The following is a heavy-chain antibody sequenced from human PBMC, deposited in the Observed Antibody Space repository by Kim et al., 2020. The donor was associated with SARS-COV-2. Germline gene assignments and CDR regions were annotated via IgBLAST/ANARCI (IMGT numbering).Heavy chain of an antibody. D-gene: IGHD1-1*01. V-gene: IGHV3-23*01. CDR3: AKRGTGYYFDY. CDR1: GFTFSSYA. Sequence: GGSLRLSCAASGFTFSSYAMSWVRQAPGKGLEWVSTISDSGGGTKYADSVKGRFSISRDNSKNTLYLQMNSLRDEDTAVYYCAKRGTGYYFDYWGQGTLVTVSS. CDR2: ISDSGGGT. J-gene: IGHJ4*02.